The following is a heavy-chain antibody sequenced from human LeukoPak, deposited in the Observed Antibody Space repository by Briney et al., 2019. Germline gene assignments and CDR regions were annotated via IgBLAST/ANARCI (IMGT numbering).Heavy chain of an antibody. V-gene: IGHV1-18*01. CDR3: ARDGLFLEWLLPEEPNFDY. CDR2: ISAYNGNT. CDR1: SYTFTSYG. D-gene: IGHD3-3*01. Sequence: ASVKVSCKASSYTFTSYGISWVRQAPGQGLEWMGWISAYNGNTNYAQKLQGRVTMTTDTSTSTAYMELRSLRSDDTAVYYCARDGLFLEWLLPEEPNFDYWGQGTLVTVSS. J-gene: IGHJ4*02.